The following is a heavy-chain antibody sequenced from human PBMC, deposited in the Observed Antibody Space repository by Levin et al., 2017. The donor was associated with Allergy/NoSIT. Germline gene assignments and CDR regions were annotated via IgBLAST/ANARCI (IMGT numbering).Heavy chain of an antibody. CDR2: ISSGGVNT. CDR3: AKRKAPCSGAGGYEPFDY. CDR1: GFAFSNYA. J-gene: IGHJ4*02. V-gene: IGHV3-23*01. D-gene: IGHD2-15*01. Sequence: PGGSLRLSCEASGFAFSNYAMAWVRQAPGKGLEWASRISSGGVNTYYADSVKGRFTISRDNSKNTLFLQMNGLRAEDTAVYYCAKRKAPCSGAGGYEPFDYWGQGIQVAVSS.